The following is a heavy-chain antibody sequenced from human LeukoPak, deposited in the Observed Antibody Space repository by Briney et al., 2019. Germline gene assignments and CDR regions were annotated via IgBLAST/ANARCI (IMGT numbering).Heavy chain of an antibody. V-gene: IGHV1-18*01. Sequence: GASVKVSCKASGYTFTSYGISWVRQAPGQGLEWMGWISAYNGNTNYAQKLQGRVTMTRDTSISTAYMELSRLRSDDTAVYYCAREFDFYDSRTLYYYYYMDVWGKGTTVTISS. D-gene: IGHD3-22*01. CDR1: GYTFTSYG. J-gene: IGHJ6*03. CDR2: ISAYNGNT. CDR3: AREFDFYDSRTLYYYYYMDV.